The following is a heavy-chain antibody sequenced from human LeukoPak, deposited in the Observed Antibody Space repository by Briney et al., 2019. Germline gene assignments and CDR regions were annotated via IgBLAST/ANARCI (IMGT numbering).Heavy chain of an antibody. CDR1: RYTFTGYY. CDR3: ARSHDFSVHGMGV. J-gene: IGHJ6*02. Sequence: ASVKVSCKASRYTFTGYYMHWVRQAPGQGLEWMGWINPNSGGTNYAQKFQGRVTMTRDTSISTAYMELSGLRSDDTAVYYCARSHDFSVHGMGVWGQGTTVTVSS. V-gene: IGHV1-2*02. D-gene: IGHD3-3*01. CDR2: INPNSGGT.